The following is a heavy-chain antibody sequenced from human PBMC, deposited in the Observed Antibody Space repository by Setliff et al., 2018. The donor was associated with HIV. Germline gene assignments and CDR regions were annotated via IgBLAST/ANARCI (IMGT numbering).Heavy chain of an antibody. CDR3: VKDTDDHGGDSGGIDS. D-gene: IGHD2-21*02. CDR2: ISGSGGST. J-gene: IGHJ4*02. Sequence: PGGSLRLSCAASGFLFNTYGMNWVRQAPGKGLEWVSGISGSGGSTYYADSVKGRFTVSRDNSKNTLFLQMTSLRAEDTALYFCVKDTDDHGGDSGGIDSWGLGTLVTVSS. CDR1: GFLFNTYG. V-gene: IGHV3-23*01.